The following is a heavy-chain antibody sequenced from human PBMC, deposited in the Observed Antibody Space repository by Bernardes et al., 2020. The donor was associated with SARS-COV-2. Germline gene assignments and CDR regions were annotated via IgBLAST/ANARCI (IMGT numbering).Heavy chain of an antibody. D-gene: IGHD3-10*01. CDR3: ARGPPRQPSGSYYGLFDP. J-gene: IGHJ5*02. V-gene: IGHV3-33*01. CDR1: GFTFSRYG. CDR2: IWYDGSKK. Sequence: GGSLRLSCAASGFTFSRYGMHWVRQAPGKGLEWAAVIWYDGSKKYYADSVKGRFTISRDESKNTLYLEMNSLRAEDTAVYYCARGPPRQPSGSYYGLFDPWGQGTLVTVSS.